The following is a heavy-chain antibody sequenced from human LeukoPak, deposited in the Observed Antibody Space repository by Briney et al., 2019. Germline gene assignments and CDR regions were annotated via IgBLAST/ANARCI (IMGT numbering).Heavy chain of an antibody. J-gene: IGHJ3*01. CDR3: AKCILGPFDAFDV. CDR2: ISGGSDKK. Sequence: GGTLRLSCAASGFTFNSYGMSWVRQAPGKGLEWVAVISGGSDKKYHQDSVKGRFTISRDNSKNTLYLQMDSLRVDDTAVYYCAKCILGPFDAFDVWGQGTMVTVSS. V-gene: IGHV3-23*01. CDR1: GFTFNSYG.